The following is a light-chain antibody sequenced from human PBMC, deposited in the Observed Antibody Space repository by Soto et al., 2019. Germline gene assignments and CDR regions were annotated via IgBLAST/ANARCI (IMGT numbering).Light chain of an antibody. V-gene: IGKV1-39*01. CDR2: AAS. CDR1: QNIGSY. CDR3: QQSYTKWT. Sequence: DIQMTQPPSSLSASVGDRVTITCRASQNIGSYLNWYHKKPGKAPKVLISAASILHSGVPSRFSGSGSGTDFTLTINSLQPEDFATYYCQQSYTKWTFGQGTKLEI. J-gene: IGKJ1*01.